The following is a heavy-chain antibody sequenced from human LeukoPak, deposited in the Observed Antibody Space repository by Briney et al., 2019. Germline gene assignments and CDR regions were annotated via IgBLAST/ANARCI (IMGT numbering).Heavy chain of an antibody. J-gene: IGHJ6*03. V-gene: IGHV1-18*01. Sequence: GASVKVSCKASGYTFTSYGISWVRQAPGQGLEWMGWISAYNGNTNYAQKLQGRVTMTTDTSTSTAYMELSRLRSDDTAVYYCARAPMELWTLPYYYMDVWGKGTTVTVSS. CDR1: GYTFTSYG. CDR3: ARAPMELWTLPYYYMDV. CDR2: ISAYNGNT. D-gene: IGHD5-18*01.